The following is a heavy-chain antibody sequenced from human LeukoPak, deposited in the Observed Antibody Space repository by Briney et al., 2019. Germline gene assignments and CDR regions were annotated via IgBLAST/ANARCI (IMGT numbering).Heavy chain of an antibody. J-gene: IGHJ4*02. Sequence: GGSLRLSCVASGFTFSNYWMHWVRQAPGKGLVWVSRINGDGSSTTYADSVKGRFTISRDNAKNTLNLQMNSLRAEDTAVYYCAKGGHDFNPFYWWGQGTLVTVSS. V-gene: IGHV3-74*01. CDR3: AKGGHDFNPFYW. CDR1: GFTFSNYW. CDR2: INGDGSST. D-gene: IGHD2-21*02.